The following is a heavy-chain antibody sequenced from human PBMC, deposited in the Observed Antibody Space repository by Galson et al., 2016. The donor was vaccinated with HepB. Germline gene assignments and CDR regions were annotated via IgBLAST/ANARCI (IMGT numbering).Heavy chain of an antibody. CDR3: AGEGASGYALDF. CDR2: TYYRSKWYN. CDR1: GDSVSSNSAA. Sequence: CAISGDSVSSNSAAWNWIRQSPSRGLEWLGRTYYRSKWYNDYAESVKGRITINPDTSKNQFSPRLHSVTPDDTAFYYCAGEGASGYALDFWGQGTLVTVSS. J-gene: IGHJ4*02. V-gene: IGHV6-1*01. D-gene: IGHD6-25*01.